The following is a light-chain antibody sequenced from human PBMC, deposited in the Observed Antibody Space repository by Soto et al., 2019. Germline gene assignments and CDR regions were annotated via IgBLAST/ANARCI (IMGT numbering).Light chain of an antibody. CDR3: QQRSNWPLT. Sequence: EIVLTQSPATLSLSPGERATLSCRASQSVSSYLVWYQQKPGQAPSLLIYDASNRATGIPARFSGSGSGTDFTLTISSLDPEDFAVYYCQQRSNWPLTFGGGTKVEIK. CDR1: QSVSSY. J-gene: IGKJ4*01. V-gene: IGKV3-11*01. CDR2: DAS.